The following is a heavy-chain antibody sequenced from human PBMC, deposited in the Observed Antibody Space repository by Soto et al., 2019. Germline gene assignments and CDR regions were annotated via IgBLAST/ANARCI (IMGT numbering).Heavy chain of an antibody. V-gene: IGHV3-48*03. J-gene: IGHJ4*02. CDR3: ERDTPPAELDY. CDR1: GFSFRDYE. Sequence: PGGSLRLSCEASGFSFRDYEMNWVRQFPGEGLEWVAYIAIDGETTFYADSVEGRFVVSRDNAKNSLFLQMDRLTGDDTAVYFCERDTPPAELDYWGQGSLVTVSS. D-gene: IGHD1-1*01. CDR2: IAIDGETT.